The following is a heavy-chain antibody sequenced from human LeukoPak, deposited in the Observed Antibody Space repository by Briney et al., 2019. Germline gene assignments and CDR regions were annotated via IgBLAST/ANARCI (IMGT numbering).Heavy chain of an antibody. CDR1: GGSFSGYY. CDR3: ARGPNSSTDY. J-gene: IGHJ4*02. D-gene: IGHD2-2*01. V-gene: IGHV4-34*01. Sequence: PSETLSLTCAVYGGSFSGYYWSWIRQPPGKGLEWIGEINHSGSTNYKPSLKSRVTISVDKSKKQFSLKLSSVTAADTAVYYCARGPNSSTDYRGQGTLVTVSS. CDR2: INHSGST.